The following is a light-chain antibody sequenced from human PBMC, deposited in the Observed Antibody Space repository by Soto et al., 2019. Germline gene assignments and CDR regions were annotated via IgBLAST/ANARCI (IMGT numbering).Light chain of an antibody. CDR2: GNS. CDR3: QSYDSRLSVV. Sequence: QSVLTQPPSVTGAPGQRVTISCTGSSSNIGAGYDVHWYQQLPGTAPKLLIYGNSIRPSGVPDRFSGSKSGTSASLAITGLQAEVEADYYCQSYDSRLSVVFGGGTKLTVL. CDR1: SSNIGAGYD. J-gene: IGLJ2*01. V-gene: IGLV1-40*01.